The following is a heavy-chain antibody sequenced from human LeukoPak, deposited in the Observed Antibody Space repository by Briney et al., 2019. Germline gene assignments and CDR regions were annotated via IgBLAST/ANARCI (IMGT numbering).Heavy chain of an antibody. V-gene: IGHV4-30-2*01. Sequence: PSQTLSLTCAVSGGSISSGGYSWSWIRQPPGKGLEWIGYIYHSGSTNYNPSLKSRVTISVDRSKNQFSLKLSSVTAADTAVYYRARGLGVAATFDYWGQGTLVTVSS. J-gene: IGHJ4*02. CDR2: IYHSGST. CDR3: ARGLGVAATFDY. D-gene: IGHD2-15*01. CDR1: GGSISSGGYS.